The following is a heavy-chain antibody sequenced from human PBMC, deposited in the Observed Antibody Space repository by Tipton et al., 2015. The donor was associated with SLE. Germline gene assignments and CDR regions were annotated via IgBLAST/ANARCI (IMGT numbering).Heavy chain of an antibody. J-gene: IGHJ5*02. CDR1: GDSISSSY. D-gene: IGHD4-17*01. CDR3: ARLPTGFPNWFDP. Sequence: GLVKPSETLSLICTISGDSISSSYWTWIRQPAGKGLEWIGRIYPSGSTKYNPSLKSRVTMSVDTSKNQFSLSLTSVTAADTAVYYCARLPTGFPNWFDPWGQGTLVTVSS. CDR2: IYPSGST. V-gene: IGHV4-4*07.